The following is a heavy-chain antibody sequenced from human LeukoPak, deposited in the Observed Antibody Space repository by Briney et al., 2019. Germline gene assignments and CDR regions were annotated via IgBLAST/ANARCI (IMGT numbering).Heavy chain of an antibody. D-gene: IGHD3-3*01. J-gene: IGHJ3*01. CDR1: GGSIRSGSYY. CDR2: IYTRGTT. V-gene: IGHV4-61*09. Sequence: SQTLSLTCTVSGGSIRSGSYYWSWIRQPAGKGLEWIGHIYTRGTTNYNPSVKSRVTVSLDTSKNQISLKLSSVTAADTAMYYCARIGGSKPTDAFDFWGQGTMVAVSS. CDR3: ARIGGSKPTDAFDF.